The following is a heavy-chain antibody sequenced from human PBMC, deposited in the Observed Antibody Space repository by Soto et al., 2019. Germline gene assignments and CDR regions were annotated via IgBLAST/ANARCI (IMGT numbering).Heavy chain of an antibody. Sequence: GASVKVSCKASGYTFTSYDINWVRQATGQGLEWMGWMNPNSGNTGYAQKFQGRVTMTRNTSISTAYMELSSLRSEDTAVYYCARDDQRAEERGYDWGTLTATYYYYYYMDGRGKGTTVTVSS. CDR1: GYTFTSYD. CDR2: MNPNSGNT. V-gene: IGHV1-8*01. J-gene: IGHJ6*03. D-gene: IGHD5-12*01. CDR3: ARDDQRAEERGYDWGTLTATYYYYYYMDG.